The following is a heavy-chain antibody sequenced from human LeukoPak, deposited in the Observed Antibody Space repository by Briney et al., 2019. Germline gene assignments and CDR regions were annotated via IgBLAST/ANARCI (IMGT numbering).Heavy chain of an antibody. D-gene: IGHD3-10*01. Sequence: GGSLRLSCAASGFTVSSNYMSWVRQAPGEGLEWVSVIYSGGSTYYADSVKGRFTISRDNSKNTLYLQMNSLRAEDTAVYYCARDVTMVRGVIVYWGQGTLVTVSS. V-gene: IGHV3-53*01. CDR3: ARDVTMVRGVIVY. CDR2: IYSGGST. J-gene: IGHJ4*02. CDR1: GFTVSSNY.